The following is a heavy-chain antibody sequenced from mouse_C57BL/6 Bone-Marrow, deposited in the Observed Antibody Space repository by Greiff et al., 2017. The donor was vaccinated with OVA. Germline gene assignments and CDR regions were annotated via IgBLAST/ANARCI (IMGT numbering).Heavy chain of an antibody. CDR3: ERQGYPGVLRV. V-gene: IGHV5-6*01. J-gene: IGHJ1*03. CDR2: ISSGGSYT. D-gene: IGHD2-14*01. Sequence: EVKLVESGGDLVKPGGSLKLSCAASGFTFSSYVMSWVRQTPDKRLEWVATISSGGSYTYYPDSLKGRFTISRDNAKNTLYLHMSSLKSEDTAMYYCERQGYPGVLRVWGTGTTVTVSS. CDR1: GFTFSSYV.